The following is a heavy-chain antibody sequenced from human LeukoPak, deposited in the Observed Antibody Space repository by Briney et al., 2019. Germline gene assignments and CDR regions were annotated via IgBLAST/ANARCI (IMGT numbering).Heavy chain of an antibody. J-gene: IGHJ6*04. D-gene: IGHD2-2*01. Sequence: PSETLSLTCTVSDGSISSYYWSWIRQPPGKGLEWIGYIYYSGSTNYNPSLKSRVTISVDTSKNQFSLKLSSVTAADTAVYYCARAEYQLLYGMDVWGKGTTVTVSS. CDR1: DGSISSYY. CDR3: ARAEYQLLYGMDV. CDR2: IYYSGST. V-gene: IGHV4-59*01.